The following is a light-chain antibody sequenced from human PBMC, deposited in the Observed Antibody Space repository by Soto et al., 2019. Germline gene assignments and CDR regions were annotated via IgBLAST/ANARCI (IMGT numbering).Light chain of an antibody. CDR3: SSYAGSNTPYV. J-gene: IGLJ1*01. CDR2: EVN. CDR1: SSDVGGYNY. Sequence: QSALTQPPSASGSPGQSVTISCTGTSSDVGGYNYVSWYQHHPGNAPKLMIFEVNKRASGVPDRFSCSKSGNTASLTVSGLQAEDEADYYCSSYAGSNTPYVFGTGTKLTVL. V-gene: IGLV2-8*01.